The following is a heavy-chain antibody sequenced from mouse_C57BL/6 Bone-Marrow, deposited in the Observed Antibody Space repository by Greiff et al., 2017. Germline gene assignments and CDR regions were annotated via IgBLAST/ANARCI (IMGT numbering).Heavy chain of an antibody. Sequence: VHLVESGGGLVQPGGSLKLSCAASGFTFSDYYMYWVRQTPEKRLEWVAYISNGGGSTYYPDTVKGRFTISRDNAKNTLYLQMSRLKSEDTAMYYCARRGQLRVGFYAMDYWGQGTSVTVSS. CDR3: ARRGQLRVGFYAMDY. V-gene: IGHV5-12*01. J-gene: IGHJ4*01. D-gene: IGHD1-1*01. CDR2: ISNGGGST. CDR1: GFTFSDYY.